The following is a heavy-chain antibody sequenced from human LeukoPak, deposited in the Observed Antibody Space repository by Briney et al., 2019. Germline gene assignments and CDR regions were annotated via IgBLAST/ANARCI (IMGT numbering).Heavy chain of an antibody. D-gene: IGHD5-12*01. Sequence: GRSLRLSCAASGFTFSSYGMHWVRLAPGKGLEWMSVISYDGSNKYYADSVKGRFTISRDNSKNTLYLQMNSLRAEDTAVYYCAREQVATGGAFDIWGQGTMVTVSS. CDR2: ISYDGSNK. CDR1: GFTFSSYG. J-gene: IGHJ3*02. V-gene: IGHV3-30*03. CDR3: AREQVATGGAFDI.